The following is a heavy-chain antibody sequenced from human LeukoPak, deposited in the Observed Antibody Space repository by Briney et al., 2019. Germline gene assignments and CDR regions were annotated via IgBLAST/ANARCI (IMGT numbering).Heavy chain of an antibody. Sequence: GGSLRLSCAASGFTFSTYSMNWVRQAPGKGLEWVSYISYSSSAIYYADSVKGRFTISRDNAKNSLYLRMNSLRDEDTAVYYCARDSYGSSGYYYVSDYWGQGTLVTLSS. J-gene: IGHJ4*02. CDR3: ARDSYGSSGYYYVSDY. CDR1: GFTFSTYS. CDR2: ISYSSSAI. D-gene: IGHD3-22*01. V-gene: IGHV3-48*02.